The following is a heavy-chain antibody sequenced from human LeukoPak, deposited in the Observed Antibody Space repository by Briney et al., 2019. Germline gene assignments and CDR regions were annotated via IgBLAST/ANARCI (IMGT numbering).Heavy chain of an antibody. J-gene: IGHJ4*02. CDR3: VEGYGHFEY. CDR1: GFTFDDYA. CDR2: ISWNSGSI. Sequence: GRSLRLSCAASGFTFDDYAMHWVRQAPGKGLEWVSGISWNSGSIGYADSVKGRFTISRDNTKNSVFLQMDSLRADDTAVYYCVEGYGHFEYWGQGTLVTVSS. V-gene: IGHV3-9*01. D-gene: IGHD6-13*01.